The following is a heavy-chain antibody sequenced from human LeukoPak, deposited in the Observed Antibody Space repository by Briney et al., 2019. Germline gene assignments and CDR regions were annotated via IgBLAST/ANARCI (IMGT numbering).Heavy chain of an antibody. J-gene: IGHJ4*02. V-gene: IGHV3-7*01. D-gene: IGHD6-6*01. CDR1: GFTFTVYW. Sequence: GGSLRLSCAASGFTFTVYWVSWVRQAPGKGLEWMANIKQDGSVKYYVDSVKGRFTISRDDAKNSLYLQMNSLRAEDTAVYYCARIGYSSSSFDYWGQGTLVTVPS. CDR3: ARIGYSSSSFDY. CDR2: IKQDGSVK.